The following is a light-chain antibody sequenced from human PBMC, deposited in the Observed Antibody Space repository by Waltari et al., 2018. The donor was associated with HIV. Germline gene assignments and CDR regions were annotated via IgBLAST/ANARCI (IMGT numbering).Light chain of an antibody. J-gene: IGLJ3*02. CDR1: SGSVSTSHY. CDR2: NSI. V-gene: IGLV8-61*01. CDR3: MLYLDRGIYV. Sequence: QTVVTQEPSFSVSPGGTVTITCGLTSGSVSTSHYPSWNRRTPCLAPRTLIYNSIIRSSGVPDRFFGSILGNKAALTITWAQADDESDYYCMLYLDRGIYVFGGGTKVTVL.